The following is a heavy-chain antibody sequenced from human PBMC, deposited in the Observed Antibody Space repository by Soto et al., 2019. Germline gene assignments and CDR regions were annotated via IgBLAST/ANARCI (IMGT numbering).Heavy chain of an antibody. J-gene: IGHJ5*02. V-gene: IGHV4-39*01. D-gene: IGHD6-19*01. Sequence: PSDTLSLTCSVSGGSINSSSYFWGCVRQPPGKGLEWIGSIYYSGSTYYNPFLRSRVTISVDTSKNQFSLKLSSVTAADTAVFYCARHYSSGSRNWFDPWGQGTLVTVSS. CDR3: ARHYSSGSRNWFDP. CDR1: GGSINSSSYF. CDR2: IYYSGST.